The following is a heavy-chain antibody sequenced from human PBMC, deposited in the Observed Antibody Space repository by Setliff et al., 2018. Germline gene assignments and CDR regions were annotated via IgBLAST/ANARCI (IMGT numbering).Heavy chain of an antibody. CDR3: ARSPANRGHDAFDI. D-gene: IGHD6-25*01. CDR2: IKQDESEK. Sequence: GGSLRLSCAASGFTFTNYWINWVRQAPGKGLEWVANIKQDESEKHYVGSVEGRFTISRDNARNSVYLQMNSLRAEDAAVYYCARSPANRGHDAFDIWGQGTMVTVSS. V-gene: IGHV3-7*01. CDR1: GFTFTNYW. J-gene: IGHJ3*02.